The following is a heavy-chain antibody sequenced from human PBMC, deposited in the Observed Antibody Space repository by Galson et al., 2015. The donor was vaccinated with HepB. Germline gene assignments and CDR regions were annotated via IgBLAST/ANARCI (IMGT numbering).Heavy chain of an antibody. V-gene: IGHV1-18*04. CDR2: SSAYRDKA. CDR3: VRDWYCCGRNCVDCFDP. Sequence: SVQVSCKASGYRFSNYGISWVRQAPRQGLEWLGWSSAYRDKANYAQIVQGRVTMTTDTSTSTAYLELRSLTSDDTAMYCCVRDWYCCGRNCVDCFDPWGQGTLVTVSS. CDR1: GYRFSNYG. D-gene: IGHD2-15*01. J-gene: IGHJ5*02.